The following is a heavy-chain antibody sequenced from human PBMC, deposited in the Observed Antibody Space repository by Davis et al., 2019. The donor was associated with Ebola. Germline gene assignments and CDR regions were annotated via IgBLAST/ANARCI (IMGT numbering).Heavy chain of an antibody. Sequence: GESLKISCAASGFTFSDYYMSWIRQAPGKGLEWVSYISSSSSYTNYADSVKGRFTISRDNSKNTLYLQMNSLRAEDTAVYYCARDQVFRYCSGGSCWYYYYGMDVWGQGTTVTVSS. V-gene: IGHV3-11*05. J-gene: IGHJ6*02. CDR1: GFTFSDYY. CDR3: ARDQVFRYCSGGSCWYYYYGMDV. D-gene: IGHD2-15*01. CDR2: ISSSSSYT.